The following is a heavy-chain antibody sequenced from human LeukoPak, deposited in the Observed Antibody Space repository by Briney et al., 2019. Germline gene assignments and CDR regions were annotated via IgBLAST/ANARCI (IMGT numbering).Heavy chain of an antibody. V-gene: IGHV3-21*01. J-gene: IGHJ4*02. D-gene: IGHD5-18*01. CDR2: ISSSSSYI. CDR3: ARDKTRGLGYSYSKSGNYFDY. CDR1: GFTFSSYS. Sequence: GGSLRLSCAASGFTFSSYSMNWLRQAPGKGLEWVSSISSSSSYIYYAYSVKGRFTIARANDKNSLYLQMHSLSAQDTSVYSCARDKTRGLGYSYSKSGNYFDYWGQGALVTVSS.